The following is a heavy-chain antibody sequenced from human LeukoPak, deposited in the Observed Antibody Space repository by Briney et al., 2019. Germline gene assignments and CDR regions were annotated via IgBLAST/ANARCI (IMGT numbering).Heavy chain of an antibody. J-gene: IGHJ6*03. CDR3: ARDNTAGSIGVVTTYSYYMDV. Sequence: ASVKASCKASGYTFTSYAMNWVRQAPGQGLEWMGWINTNTGNPTYAQGFTGRFVIFLDTSVSTAYLQISRLKAEDTAVYYGARDNTAGSIGVVTTYSYYMDVWGKGTTVTVSS. D-gene: IGHD3-3*01. CDR2: INTNTGNP. CDR1: GYTFTSYA. V-gene: IGHV7-4-1*02.